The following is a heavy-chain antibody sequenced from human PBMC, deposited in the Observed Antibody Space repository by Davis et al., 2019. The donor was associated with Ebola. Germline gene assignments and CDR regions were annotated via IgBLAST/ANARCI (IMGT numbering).Heavy chain of an antibody. CDR2: ISIYNGVT. J-gene: IGHJ6*03. CDR3: ARDQFLEIRQSYYYYYMDV. D-gene: IGHD3-3*01. Sequence: ASVKVSCKTSDYAFTEYGITWVRQAPGQGLEWMAYISIYNGVTYFAQRLQGRVTMTTDTLTRTVYMEMRSLRYDDTAVYYCARDQFLEIRQSYYYYYMDVWGEGTTVIVSS. CDR1: DYAFTEYG. V-gene: IGHV1-18*01.